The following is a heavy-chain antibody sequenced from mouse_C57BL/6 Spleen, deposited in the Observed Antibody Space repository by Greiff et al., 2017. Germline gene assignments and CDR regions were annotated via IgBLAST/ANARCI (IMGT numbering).Heavy chain of an antibody. D-gene: IGHD1-1*01. CDR2: IYPRDGST. V-gene: IGHV1-85*01. J-gene: IGHJ4*01. CDR3: AREGDYYGSSYGYAMDY. Sequence: QVQLQQSGPELVKPGASVKLSCKASGYTFTSYDLNWVKQRPGQGLEWIGWIYPRDGSTKYNEKFKGKATLTVDTSSSTAYMELHSLTSEDSAVYFCAREGDYYGSSYGYAMDYWGQGTSVTVSS. CDR1: GYTFTSYD.